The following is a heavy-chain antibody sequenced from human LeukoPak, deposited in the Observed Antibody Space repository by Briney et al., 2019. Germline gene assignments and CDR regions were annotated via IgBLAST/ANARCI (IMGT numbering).Heavy chain of an antibody. V-gene: IGHV1-2*06. CDR1: GYTFTGYY. Sequence: ASVKVSCKASGYTFTGYYMHWVRQAPGQGLEWMGRINPNSGGTNYAQKFQGRVTMTRDTSISTACMELSRLRSDDTAVYYCASLHRIVVAGGLLRSDAFDIWGQGTMVTVSS. D-gene: IGHD6-19*01. CDR3: ASLHRIVVAGGLLRSDAFDI. J-gene: IGHJ3*02. CDR2: INPNSGGT.